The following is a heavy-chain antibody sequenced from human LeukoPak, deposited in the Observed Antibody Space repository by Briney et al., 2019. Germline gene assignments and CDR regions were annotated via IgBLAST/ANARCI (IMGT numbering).Heavy chain of an antibody. Sequence: GGSLRLSCAASGFTFSSYWMSWVRQAPGKGLEWVANIKQDGSEKYYVDSVKGRFTISRDNAKNSLYLQMNSLRAEDTAVYYCAGEAGIVVVPAAWNWFDPWGQGTLVTVSS. CDR1: GFTFSSYW. CDR2: IKQDGSEK. J-gene: IGHJ5*02. V-gene: IGHV3-7*01. D-gene: IGHD2-2*01. CDR3: AGEAGIVVVPAAWNWFDP.